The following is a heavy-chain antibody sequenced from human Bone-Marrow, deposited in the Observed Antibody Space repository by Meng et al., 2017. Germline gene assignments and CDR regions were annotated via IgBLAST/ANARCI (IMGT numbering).Heavy chain of an antibody. D-gene: IGHD5-24*01. J-gene: IGHJ4*02. Sequence: QVQLQESGPGLLKPSQTLSLTCTVSGGSISSGDYFWSWIRQPPGRGLEWIGYMYYSESTYYNPSLRSRVTISVETSTTQFSLILTSVTAADTAVYFCARVETDTTNPYFDYWGQGTLVTVSS. CDR1: GGSISSGDYF. V-gene: IGHV4-30-4*01. CDR3: ARVETDTTNPYFDY. CDR2: MYYSEST.